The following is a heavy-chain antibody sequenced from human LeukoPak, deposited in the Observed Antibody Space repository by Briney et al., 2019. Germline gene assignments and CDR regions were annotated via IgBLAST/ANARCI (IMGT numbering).Heavy chain of an antibody. Sequence: ASVKLSCSASAYTFTGYYMLWVRQAPGQGLEWMGWINLNSGGTNYAQKFQGRVTMTRDTSISTAYMELSRLRSDDTAVYYCARGHYDFWSGHADILDYWGQGTLVTVSS. CDR3: ARGHYDFWSGHADILDY. D-gene: IGHD3-3*01. CDR2: INLNSGGT. J-gene: IGHJ4*02. CDR1: AYTFTGYY. V-gene: IGHV1-2*02.